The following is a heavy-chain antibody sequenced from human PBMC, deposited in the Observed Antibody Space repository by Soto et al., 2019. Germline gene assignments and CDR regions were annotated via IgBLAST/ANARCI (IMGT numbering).Heavy chain of an antibody. D-gene: IGHD3-16*01. CDR2: IYSGEST. CDR3: AREGRWGSGFAP. Sequence: EVQLVESGGGLVQPGGSLRLSCAASGLDVSSNYMSWVRQAPGKGLEWVSIIYSGESTYYADSVKGRFTISRHSSNNTRYLQMSSLRVEDTAVYCCAREGRWGSGFAPWGQGAKVTVSS. J-gene: IGHJ5*02. V-gene: IGHV3-53*04. CDR1: GLDVSSNY.